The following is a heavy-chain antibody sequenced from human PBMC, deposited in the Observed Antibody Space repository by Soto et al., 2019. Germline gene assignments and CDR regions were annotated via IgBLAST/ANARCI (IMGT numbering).Heavy chain of an antibody. CDR2: ISAYNGNT. D-gene: IGHD6-19*01. J-gene: IGHJ6*02. CDR3: ARDLGSSGWPYYGMDV. V-gene: IGHV1-18*01. CDR1: GYTFTSYG. Sequence: GASVKVSCKASGYTFTSYGISRVRQAPGQGLEWVGWISAYNGNTNYAQKLQGRVTMTTDTSTSTAYMELRSLRSADTAVYYCARDLGSSGWPYYGMDVWGQGTTVTVSS.